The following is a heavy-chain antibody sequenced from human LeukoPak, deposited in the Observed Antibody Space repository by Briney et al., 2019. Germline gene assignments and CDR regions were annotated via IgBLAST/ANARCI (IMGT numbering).Heavy chain of an antibody. Sequence: GRSLRLSCAASGFTFSSYGMHWVRQAPGKGLEWVAVISYDGSNKYYADSVKGRFTISRDNSKNTLYLQMNSLRAEDTVVYYCAKTTGTQTAYYFDYWGQGTLVTVSS. J-gene: IGHJ4*02. CDR2: ISYDGSNK. CDR3: AKTTGTQTAYYFDY. V-gene: IGHV3-30*18. D-gene: IGHD1-1*01. CDR1: GFTFSSYG.